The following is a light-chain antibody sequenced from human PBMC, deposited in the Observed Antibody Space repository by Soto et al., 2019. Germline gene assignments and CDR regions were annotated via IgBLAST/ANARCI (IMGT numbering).Light chain of an antibody. CDR1: SSDVGGYNY. Sequence: QSVLTQPASVSGSPGQSITISCTGTSSDVGGYNYVSWYQQHPGKAPKLMIYEVSNRPSGVSNRFSGSKSGNTASLTISALQAEDEADYYCSSYTDTTTRVFGGGTKLTVL. CDR2: EVS. CDR3: SSYTDTTTRV. J-gene: IGLJ3*02. V-gene: IGLV2-14*01.